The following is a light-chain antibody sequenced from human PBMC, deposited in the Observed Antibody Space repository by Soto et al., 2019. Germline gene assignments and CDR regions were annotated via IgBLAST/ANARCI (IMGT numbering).Light chain of an antibody. CDR3: QQYNTWWT. CDR2: GAS. CDR1: QSVSKN. Sequence: EIVMTQSPATLSVSPGERATLSCRASQSVSKNLAWYQQKPGQAPRLLIYGASTRATGVPDRFSGRGSGTEFSLTISSLQSEDFAVYYCQQYNTWWTFGQGTKVEIK. J-gene: IGKJ1*01. V-gene: IGKV3-15*01.